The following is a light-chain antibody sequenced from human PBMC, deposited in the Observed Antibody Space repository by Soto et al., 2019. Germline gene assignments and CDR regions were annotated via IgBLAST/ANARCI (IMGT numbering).Light chain of an antibody. CDR1: NSNIGRYS. CDR3: AAWDDNLNGPL. CDR2: SDD. V-gene: IGLV1-44*01. J-gene: IGLJ3*02. Sequence: QSALTQPPSLSGTPGQRVTISCSGSNSNIGRYSVNWYQHSPGTAPKILIYSDDERPSGVPDRFSGSKSGTSASLAISGLQSEDEAEYYCAAWDDNLNGPLFGGGTKLTVL.